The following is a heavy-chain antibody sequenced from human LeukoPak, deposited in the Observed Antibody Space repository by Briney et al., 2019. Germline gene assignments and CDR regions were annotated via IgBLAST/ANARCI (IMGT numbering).Heavy chain of an antibody. CDR1: GGSMSSSSYS. Sequence: PSETLSLTCSVSGGSMSSSSYSWAWIRQPPGKGLEWIGYIYYSGSTNYNPSLKSRVTISVDTSKNQFSLKLSSVTAADTAVYYCARTTMVRGTYYMDVWGKGTTVTISS. CDR2: IYYSGST. CDR3: ARTTMVRGTYYMDV. D-gene: IGHD3-10*01. V-gene: IGHV4-61*05. J-gene: IGHJ6*03.